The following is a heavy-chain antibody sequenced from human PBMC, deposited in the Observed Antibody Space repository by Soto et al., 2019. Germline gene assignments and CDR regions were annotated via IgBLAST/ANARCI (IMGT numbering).Heavy chain of an antibody. J-gene: IGHJ4*02. Sequence: EVQLVESGGGLVQPGGSLRLSCAASGFTFSSYSMNWVRQAPGNGLECVSYISSSSSTIYYADSVKGRFTISRDNAKNSLYLQMNSLRDEDTAVYYCARDTSIAVAGTLAFDYWGQGTLVTVSS. CDR3: ARDTSIAVAGTLAFDY. D-gene: IGHD6-19*01. V-gene: IGHV3-48*02. CDR1: GFTFSSYS. CDR2: ISSSSSTI.